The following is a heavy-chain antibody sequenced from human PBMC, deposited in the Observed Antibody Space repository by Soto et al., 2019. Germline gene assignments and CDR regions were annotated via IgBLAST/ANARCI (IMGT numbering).Heavy chain of an antibody. CDR1: GFTFSSYA. CDR3: AKGNAGGYCSGGSCYSFAFDI. Sequence: GGSLRLSCAASGFTFSSYAMSWVRQAPGKGLEWVSAISGSGGSTYYADSVKGRFTISRDNSKNTLYLQMNSLSAEDTAVYYCAKGNAGGYCSGGSCYSFAFDIWGQGTMVTVSS. CDR2: ISGSGGST. J-gene: IGHJ3*02. D-gene: IGHD2-15*01. V-gene: IGHV3-23*01.